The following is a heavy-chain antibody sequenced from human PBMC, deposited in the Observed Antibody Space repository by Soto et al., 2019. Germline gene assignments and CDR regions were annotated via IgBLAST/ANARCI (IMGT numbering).Heavy chain of an antibody. V-gene: IGHV3-15*07. CDR3: AKDILITFGGVIGHFDY. D-gene: IGHD3-16*02. CDR1: GFTFTNAW. CDR2: IKSKIDGGTT. J-gene: IGHJ4*02. Sequence: SGGSLRLSCAASGFTFTNAWINWVRQAPGKGLEWVGRIKSKIDGGTTDFAAPVKGRFAISRDDSKNMVYLQMNSLRAEDTAVYYCAKDILITFGGVIGHFDYWGQGTLVTVSS.